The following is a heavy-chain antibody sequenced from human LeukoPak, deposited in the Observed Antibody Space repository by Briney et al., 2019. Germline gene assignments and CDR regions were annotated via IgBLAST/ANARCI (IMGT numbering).Heavy chain of an antibody. CDR3: ARCDGDYDANFDY. D-gene: IGHD4-17*01. CDR2: IYYSGST. V-gene: IGHV4-39*07. Sequence: SETLSLTCTVSGGSISTSNYYWGWIRQPPGKGLEWIGSIYYSGSTYYNPSLKSRVTISVDTSKNQFSLKLSSVTAADTAVYYCARCDGDYDANFDYWGQGTLVTVSS. J-gene: IGHJ4*02. CDR1: GGSISTSNYY.